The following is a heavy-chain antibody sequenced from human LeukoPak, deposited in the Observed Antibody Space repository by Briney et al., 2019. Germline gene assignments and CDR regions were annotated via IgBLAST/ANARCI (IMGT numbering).Heavy chain of an antibody. D-gene: IGHD3-9*01. V-gene: IGHV1-2*02. CDR3: ARSPDILTGENFDF. J-gene: IGHJ4*02. CDR2: INLNSGGT. Sequence: ASVKVSCTASGYTFTGYYMHWVRQAPGQGLEWMGWINLNSGGTNYAQKFQDRVTMTRDTSISTAYMELSRLRFDDTAVYYCARSPDILTGENFDFWGQGTLVTVSS. CDR1: GYTFTGYY.